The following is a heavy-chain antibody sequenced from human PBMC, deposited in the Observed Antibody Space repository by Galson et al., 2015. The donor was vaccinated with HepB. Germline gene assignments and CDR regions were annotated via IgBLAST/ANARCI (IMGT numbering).Heavy chain of an antibody. CDR2: INPSGGST. D-gene: IGHD5-18*01. CDR3: ARDHMDTVMVTISMDV. Sequence: SVKVSCKASGYTFTSYYMHWVRQAPGQGLEWMGIINPSGGSTSYAQKFQGRVTMTRDTSTSTVYMELSSLRSEDTAVYYCARDHMDTVMVTISMDVWGQGTTVTVSS. V-gene: IGHV1-46*01. J-gene: IGHJ6*02. CDR1: GYTFTSYY.